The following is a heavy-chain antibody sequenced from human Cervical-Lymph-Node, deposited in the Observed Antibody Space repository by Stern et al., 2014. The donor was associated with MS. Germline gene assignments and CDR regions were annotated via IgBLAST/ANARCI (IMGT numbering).Heavy chain of an antibody. CDR2: ISGSGGST. Sequence: EVQLEESGGGLVQPGGSLRLSCAASGFTFSSYAMSWVRQAPGKGLEWVSLISGSGGSTNYADSVKGRFTISRDNSKNTLYLQMNSLSADDTAVYYCAKHGDYYFDHWGQGILVTVSS. D-gene: IGHD4-17*01. CDR1: GFTFSSYA. J-gene: IGHJ4*02. V-gene: IGHV3-23*04. CDR3: AKHGDYYFDH.